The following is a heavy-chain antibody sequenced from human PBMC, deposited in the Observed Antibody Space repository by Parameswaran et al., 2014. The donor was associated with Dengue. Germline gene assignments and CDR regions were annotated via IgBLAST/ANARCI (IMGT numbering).Heavy chain of an antibody. CDR2: IYSGGST. J-gene: IGHJ6*04. Sequence: RWIRQPPGKGLEWVSVIYSGGSTYYADSVKGRFTISRDNSKNTLYLQMNSLRAEDTAVYYCASSNTPYYYDSSAPPLYYYYGMDVWAKDHGHRLL. D-gene: IGHD3-22*01. V-gene: IGHV3-66*02. CDR3: ASSNTPYYYDSSAPPLYYYYGMDV.